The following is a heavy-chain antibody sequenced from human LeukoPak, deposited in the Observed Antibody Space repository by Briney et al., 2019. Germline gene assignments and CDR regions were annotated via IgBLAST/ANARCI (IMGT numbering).Heavy chain of an antibody. Sequence: GGSLRLSCAASGFTFSSYRMNWVRQAPGKGLEWVSSISSRSSYIYYADSLKGRFTISRDNAKNSLYLNIHSLRAEDTAVYYCARVGIAAAGTARPNTYFQHWGQGTLVTVSS. V-gene: IGHV3-21*01. CDR2: ISSRSSYI. CDR1: GFTFSSYR. J-gene: IGHJ1*01. D-gene: IGHD6-13*01. CDR3: ARVGIAAAGTARPNTYFQH.